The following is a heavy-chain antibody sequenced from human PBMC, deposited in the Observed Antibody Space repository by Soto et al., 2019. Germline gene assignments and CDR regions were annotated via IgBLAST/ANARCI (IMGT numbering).Heavy chain of an antibody. CDR3: ARLPSRHLVDY. J-gene: IGHJ4*02. D-gene: IGHD3-3*02. CDR1: GSSINSSGYY. Sequence: SETLSLTCTVSGSSINSSGYYWGWIRQPPGKGLEWIGSMLYGVSTYYNPSLKSRVTVSVDTSKNQFSLNLRSVTAADTAVYYCARLPSRHLVDYWGQGTLVTVSS. CDR2: MLYGVST. V-gene: IGHV4-39*01.